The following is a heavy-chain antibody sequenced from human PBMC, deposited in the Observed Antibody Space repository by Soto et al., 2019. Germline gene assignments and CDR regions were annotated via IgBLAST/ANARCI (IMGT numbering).Heavy chain of an antibody. D-gene: IGHD5-12*01. V-gene: IGHV1-69*12. Sequence: QVQLVQSGAEVKKPGSSVKVSCKASGGTFSNYAISWVRQAPGQGLEWMGGIIPIFGTANYAQKFQGRVTLTAGESTRTAYMELSSLRSEDTAIYYCAVGSVDIVPTGMKPFDPWGQGTLVTVSS. CDR1: GGTFSNYA. J-gene: IGHJ5*02. CDR2: IIPIFGTA. CDR3: AVGSVDIVPTGMKPFDP.